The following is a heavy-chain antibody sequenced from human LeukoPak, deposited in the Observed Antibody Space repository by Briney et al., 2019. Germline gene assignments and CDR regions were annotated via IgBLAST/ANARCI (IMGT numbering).Heavy chain of an antibody. CDR1: GGSISSGGYY. CDR3: ARLGGFGLYYYYYGMDV. V-gene: IGHV4-39*01. Sequence: SETLSLTYTVSGGSISSGGYYWSWIRQHPGKGLEWIGSIYYSGSTYYNPSLKSRVTISVDTSKNQFSLKLSSVTAADTAVYYCARLGGFGLYYYYYGMDVWGQGTTVTVSS. J-gene: IGHJ6*02. D-gene: IGHD3-10*01. CDR2: IYYSGST.